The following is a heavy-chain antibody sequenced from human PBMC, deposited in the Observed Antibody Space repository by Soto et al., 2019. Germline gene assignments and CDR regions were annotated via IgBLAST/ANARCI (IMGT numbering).Heavy chain of an antibody. V-gene: IGHV4-34*01. J-gene: IGHJ6*02. CDR1: GGSFSGYY. CDR3: ARDSRTPSGGMDV. Sequence: SETLSLTCAVYGGSFSGYYWSWIRQPPGKGLEWIGEINHSGSTNYNPSLESRVTISVDTSKNQFSLKLTSVTAADTAVYYCARDSRTPSGGMDVWGQGTTVTVSS. CDR2: INHSGST.